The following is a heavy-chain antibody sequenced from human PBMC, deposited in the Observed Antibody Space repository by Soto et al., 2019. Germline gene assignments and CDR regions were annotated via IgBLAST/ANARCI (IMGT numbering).Heavy chain of an antibody. CDR2: FISSSSYI. V-gene: IGHV3-21*01. CDR1: GFSFSSYS. CDR3: ARSGPYLQH. J-gene: IGHJ1*01. Sequence: GGSLRLSCAASGFSFSSYSMNSVSPAPGKGLEWVSSFISSSSYIYYADSVKGRFTISRDNAKNSLYLQMNSLRAEDTAVYYCARSGPYLQHWGQGTLVTVSS.